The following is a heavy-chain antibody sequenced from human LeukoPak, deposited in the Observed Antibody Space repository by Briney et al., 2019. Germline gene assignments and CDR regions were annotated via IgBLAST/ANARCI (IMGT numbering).Heavy chain of an antibody. D-gene: IGHD2-21*02. V-gene: IGHV1-24*01. J-gene: IGHJ6*02. Sequence: ASVKVSCKVSGYTLTELSMHWVRQAPGKGLEWMGGFDPEDGETIYAQKFQGRVTMTEDTSTDTAYMELSSLRSEDTAVYYCATDEGLCGGDCYFLMDVWGQGTTVTVSS. CDR2: FDPEDGET. CDR3: ATDEGLCGGDCYFLMDV. CDR1: GYTLTELS.